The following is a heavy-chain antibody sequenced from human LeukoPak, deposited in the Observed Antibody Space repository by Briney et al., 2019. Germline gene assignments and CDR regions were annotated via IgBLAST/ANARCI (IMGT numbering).Heavy chain of an antibody. D-gene: IGHD3-3*01. CDR1: GFTFSSYG. Sequence: GGSLRLSCAASGFTFSSYGMHWVRQAPGKGLEWVAVISYDGSNKYYADSVKGRFTISRDNSKNTLYLQMNSLRAEDTAVYYCAKDDFWSGYYTHFDYWGQGTLVTVSS. CDR2: ISYDGSNK. J-gene: IGHJ4*02. V-gene: IGHV3-30*18. CDR3: AKDDFWSGYYTHFDY.